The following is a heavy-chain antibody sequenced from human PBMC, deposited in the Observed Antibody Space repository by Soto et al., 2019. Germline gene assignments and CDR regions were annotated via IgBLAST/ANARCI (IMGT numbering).Heavy chain of an antibody. Sequence: SETLSLTCAVYGGSFSGYYGSWIRQPPGKGLEWIGEINHSGSTNYNPSLKSRVTISVDTSKNQFSLKLSSVTAADTAVYYCASQSRRIAAAGAYYYYGMDVWGQGTTVTVSS. CDR2: INHSGST. CDR1: GGSFSGYY. J-gene: IGHJ6*02. CDR3: ASQSRRIAAAGAYYYYGMDV. D-gene: IGHD6-13*01. V-gene: IGHV4-34*01.